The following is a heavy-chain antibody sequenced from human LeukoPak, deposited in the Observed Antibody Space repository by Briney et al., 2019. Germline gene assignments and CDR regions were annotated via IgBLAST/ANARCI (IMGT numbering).Heavy chain of an antibody. V-gene: IGHV3-23*01. CDR2: ISGSGGST. D-gene: IGHD4-11*01. Sequence: GGSLRLSCAASGFTFSSYAMSWVRQAPGKGLEWVSAISGSGGSTYYADSVKGRFTISRDNSKNTLYLQMNSLRADDTAVYYWSKAPYRNYLGPPHHYHHRMDLWGQGTTVTVSS. CDR1: GFTFSSYA. J-gene: IGHJ6*02. CDR3: SKAPYRNYLGPPHHYHHRMDL.